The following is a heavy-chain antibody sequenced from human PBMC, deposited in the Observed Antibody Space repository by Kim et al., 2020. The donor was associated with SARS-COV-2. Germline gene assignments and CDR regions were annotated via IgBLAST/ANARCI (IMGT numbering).Heavy chain of an antibody. Sequence: YSTSLKTRLNISKDTSKNQVVLTMTNMDPVDTATYYCARILVAAAGTTDVWGQGTTVTVSS. J-gene: IGHJ6*02. CDR3: ARILVAAAGTTDV. D-gene: IGHD6-13*01. V-gene: IGHV2-70*01.